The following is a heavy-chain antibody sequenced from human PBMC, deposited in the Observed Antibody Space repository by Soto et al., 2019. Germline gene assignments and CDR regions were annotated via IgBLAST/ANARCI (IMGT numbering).Heavy chain of an antibody. CDR3: ARPLVAAAGTGDFDY. CDR2: INPSGGST. V-gene: IGHV1-46*01. CDR1: GYTFTSYY. J-gene: IGHJ4*02. Sequence: QVQLVQSGAEVKKPGASVKVSCKASGYTFTSYYMHWVRQAPGQGLEWMGIINPSGGSTSYAQKGQGRVTMTRDTSTSTVYRELSSLRSEDTAVYYCARPLVAAAGTGDFDYWGQGTLVTVSS. D-gene: IGHD6-13*01.